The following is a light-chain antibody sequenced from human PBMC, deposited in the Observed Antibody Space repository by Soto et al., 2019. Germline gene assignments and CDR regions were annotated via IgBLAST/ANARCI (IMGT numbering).Light chain of an antibody. CDR2: GAS. V-gene: IGKV3-20*01. CDR1: QSISSKY. Sequence: EIVLTKAPGTLSLSPGESATLSCRASQSISSKYLAWYQQKVGQAPRLLIYGASSRATGIPDRFSGSGSGTDFTLTISRLEPEDIAVYYCQQYGSSPLITFGQGTRLEI. CDR3: QQYGSSPLIT. J-gene: IGKJ5*01.